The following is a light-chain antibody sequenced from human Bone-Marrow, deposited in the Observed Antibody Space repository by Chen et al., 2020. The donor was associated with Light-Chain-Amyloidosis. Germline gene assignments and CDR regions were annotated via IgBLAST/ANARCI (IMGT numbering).Light chain of an antibody. CDR3: AAWVGSLSGYV. Sequence: QSVLTQPPSASGTPGQRVTISCSGASSNIGINYVYWYQPFPGAAPNLLIHRNNPRPSGVHARVSASKSGTSAFLAISGLRSEDEADYYCAAWVGSLSGYVFGTGTKVIVL. V-gene: IGLV1-47*01. CDR2: RNN. CDR1: SSNIGINY. J-gene: IGLJ1*01.